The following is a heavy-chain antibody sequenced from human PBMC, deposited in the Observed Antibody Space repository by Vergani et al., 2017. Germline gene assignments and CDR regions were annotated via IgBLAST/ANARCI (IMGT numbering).Heavy chain of an antibody. CDR2: MSYDGSNK. Sequence: QVQLVESGGGVVQPGKSLRLSCAASAFTFSSSGMHWVRQAPGKGLEWVAVMSYDGSNKFYADSVKGRFTISRDNSKNTLYLQMNSLRAEDTAVYYCAKDLRPYGDLGMGYMDVWGRGTTVTVSS. CDR3: AKDLRPYGDLGMGYMDV. D-gene: IGHD4-17*01. V-gene: IGHV3-30*18. J-gene: IGHJ6*03. CDR1: AFTFSSSG.